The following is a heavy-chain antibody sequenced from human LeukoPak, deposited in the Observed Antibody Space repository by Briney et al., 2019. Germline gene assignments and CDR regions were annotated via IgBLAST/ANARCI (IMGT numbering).Heavy chain of an antibody. D-gene: IGHD3-3*01. CDR3: AKDNDDFWSGYFDY. CDR2: IWYDGSTK. J-gene: IGHJ4*02. V-gene: IGHV3-33*06. CDR1: GFTFRNYG. Sequence: ESGGPLRLSCAASGFTFRNYGMHWVRQAPGKGLEWVAVIWYDGSTKDYADSVKGRFTIYRDNFKNTLYLQMNSLRGEDTAVYYCAKDNDDFWSGYFDYWGQGTLVTVSS.